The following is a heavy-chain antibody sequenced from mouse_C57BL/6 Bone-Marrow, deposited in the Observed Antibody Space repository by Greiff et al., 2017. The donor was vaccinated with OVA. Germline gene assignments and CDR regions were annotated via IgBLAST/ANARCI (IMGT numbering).Heavy chain of an antibody. V-gene: IGHV1-59*01. CDR2: IAPSDSYI. D-gene: IGHD1-1*01. CDR1: GYTFTNYW. CDR3: AHYGSRLYLHY. J-gene: IGHJ2*02. Sequence: QVQLKQPGAELVRPGTSVKLSCKASGYTFTNYWMHWVKQRPGQGLEWIGVIAPSDSYINYNQKFKGRATLTVETSSSTAYMQLSSLTSEDSAVYYCAHYGSRLYLHYWGQGTSLTVSS.